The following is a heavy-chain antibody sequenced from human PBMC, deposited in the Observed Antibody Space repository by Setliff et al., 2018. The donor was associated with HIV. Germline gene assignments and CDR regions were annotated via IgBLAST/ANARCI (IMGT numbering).Heavy chain of an antibody. D-gene: IGHD2-15*01. J-gene: IGHJ3*02. CDR1: GGSISSGGYY. CDR2: IYYSGST. Sequence: PSETLSLTCTVSGGSISSGGYYWSWIRQRPGKGLEWIGYIYYSGSTKYNSSLKRRVTMSIDTSKNQFSLKLSSATAADTAIYYCARVDRVESAFDIWGQGAMVTVSS. V-gene: IGHV4-61*08. CDR3: ARVDRVESAFDI.